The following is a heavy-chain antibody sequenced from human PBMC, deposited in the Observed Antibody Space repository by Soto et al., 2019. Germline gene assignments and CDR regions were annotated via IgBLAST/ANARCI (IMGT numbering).Heavy chain of an antibody. V-gene: IGHV2-5*02. Sequence: QITLKASGPTLVSPAQTLTLTCAFSGFSLTTYDMGVAWIRQPPGKALEWLAPIYWDDDKPYSPSLTDRLAVAKDTSTNQVVLTITNLDPGDTATYFCSHAGDYDLLTFDHWGPGILGTVSS. J-gene: IGHJ4*02. CDR3: SHAGDYDLLTFDH. CDR2: IYWDDDK. D-gene: IGHD4-17*01. CDR1: GFSLTTYDMG.